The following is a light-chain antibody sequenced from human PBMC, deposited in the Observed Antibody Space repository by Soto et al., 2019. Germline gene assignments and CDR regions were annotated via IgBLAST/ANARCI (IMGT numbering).Light chain of an antibody. CDR3: QQYGSSPWWT. V-gene: IGKV3-20*01. CDR2: GAS. CDR1: QSVSINY. Sequence: EIVLTQSPGTLSLSPGERATLSCRASQSVSINYLAWYQQKPGQAPRLLIYGASSRATGIPDRFSGSGSGTHFTLTISRLEPEDFAVYYCQQYGSSPWWTFGQGTKVEIK. J-gene: IGKJ1*01.